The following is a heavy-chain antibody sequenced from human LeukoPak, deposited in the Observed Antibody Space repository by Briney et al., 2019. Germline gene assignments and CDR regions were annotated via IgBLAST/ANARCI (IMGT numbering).Heavy chain of an antibody. V-gene: IGHV3-33*06. CDR2: IWYDGSNK. Sequence: GGSLRLSCAASGFTFSSYGMHWVRQAPCKGLEWVAVIWYDGSNKYYADSVKGRFTISRDNSKNTLYLQMNSLRAEDTAVYYCAKDYEGYCDYLGHIDYWGQGTLVTVSS. CDR3: AKDYEGYCDYLGHIDY. CDR1: GFTFSSYG. D-gene: IGHD4-17*01. J-gene: IGHJ4*02.